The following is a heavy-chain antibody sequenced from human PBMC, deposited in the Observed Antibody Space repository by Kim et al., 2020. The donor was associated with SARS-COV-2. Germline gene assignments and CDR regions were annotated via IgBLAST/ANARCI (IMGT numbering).Heavy chain of an antibody. CDR3: ARDSRKFDHYYFWSGYQGY. D-gene: IGHD3-3*01. J-gene: IGHJ4*02. CDR2: ISSSGSTI. CDR1: GFTFSDYY. Sequence: GGSLRLSCAASGFTFSDYYMSWIRQAPGKGLEWVSYISSSGSTIYYADSVKGRFTISRDNAKNSLYLQMNSLRAEDTAVYYCARDSRKFDHYYFWSGYQGYWGQGTLVTVSS. V-gene: IGHV3-11*01.